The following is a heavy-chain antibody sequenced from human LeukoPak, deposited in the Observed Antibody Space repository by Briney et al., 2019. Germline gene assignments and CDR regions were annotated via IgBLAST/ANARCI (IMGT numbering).Heavy chain of an antibody. Sequence: ASVRVSCKVSGYTLTEMSIHWVRQAPGGALEWMGGFDTEDGETVYAPKLKGRFTMTEDTSADTAYMELSSLRSEDTAVYYCTTCLNGAGQPVAIYYYGMDVWGQGTTVTVSS. V-gene: IGHV1-24*01. CDR3: TTCLNGAGQPVAIYYYGMDV. J-gene: IGHJ6*02. CDR1: GYTLTEMS. CDR2: FDTEDGET. D-gene: IGHD2-2*01.